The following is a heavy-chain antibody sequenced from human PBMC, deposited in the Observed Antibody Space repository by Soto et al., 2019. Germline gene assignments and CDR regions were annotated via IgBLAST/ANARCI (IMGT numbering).Heavy chain of an antibody. J-gene: IGHJ5*02. CDR2: IYYSGST. CDR3: ARVTGDSSGWFDP. V-gene: IGHV4-61*01. CDR1: GGSVSSGSYY. Sequence: PSETLSLTCTVSGGSVSSGSYYWSWIRQPPGKGLEWIGYIYYSGSTNYNPSLKSRVTISVDTSKNQFSLKLSSVTAADTAVFYCARVTGDSSGWFDPWGQGTLVTVSS. D-gene: IGHD6-19*01.